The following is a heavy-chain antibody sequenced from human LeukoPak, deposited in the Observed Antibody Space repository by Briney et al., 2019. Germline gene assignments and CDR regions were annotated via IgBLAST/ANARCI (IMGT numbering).Heavy chain of an antibody. Sequence: PSETLSLTCAVYGGPFSGYYWSWIRQPPGKGLEWIGEINHSGSTNYNPSLKSRVAISVDTSKNQFSLKLSSVTAADTAVYYCARGPSIAARPTDAFDIWGQGTMVTVSS. D-gene: IGHD6-6*01. J-gene: IGHJ3*02. CDR2: INHSGST. CDR1: GGPFSGYY. V-gene: IGHV4-34*01. CDR3: ARGPSIAARPTDAFDI.